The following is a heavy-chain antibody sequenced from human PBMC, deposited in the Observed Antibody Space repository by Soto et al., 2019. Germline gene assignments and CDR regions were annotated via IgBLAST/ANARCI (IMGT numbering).Heavy chain of an antibody. CDR3: ARRGSAVGGAMDY. CDR1: GYSFTNYW. Sequence: GESLKISCKGTGYSFTNYWIAWLRQMPGKGLEWMGIIYPGDSDTTYSPSSQGQVTISVDRSISTAYLQWSSLKASDTAMYYCARRGSAVGGAMDYWGQGTQVTVSS. V-gene: IGHV5-51*01. J-gene: IGHJ4*02. CDR2: IYPGDSDT. D-gene: IGHD2-15*01.